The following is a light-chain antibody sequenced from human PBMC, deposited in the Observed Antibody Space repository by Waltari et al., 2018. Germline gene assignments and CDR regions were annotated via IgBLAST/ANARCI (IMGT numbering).Light chain of an antibody. V-gene: IGKV1-12*01. CDR2: AAS. Sequence: DIQMTQSPSSVSASVGDRLTIICRASQGITIWLAWYQQKPGKAPKLLIYAASTLQSGVPSRFSGSGSGTDFTLTISSLQPEDFATYYCQQTNSFPRTFGQGTKVEIK. CDR1: QGITIW. CDR3: QQTNSFPRT. J-gene: IGKJ1*01.